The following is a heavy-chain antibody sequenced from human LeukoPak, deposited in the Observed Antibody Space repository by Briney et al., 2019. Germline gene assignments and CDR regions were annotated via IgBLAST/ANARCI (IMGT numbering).Heavy chain of an antibody. V-gene: IGHV3-30-3*01. CDR3: ARSSVVVAATPEFGYFDY. Sequence: GGSLRLSCAASGFTFSSYAMHWVRQAPGKGLEWVAVISYDGSNKYYADSVKGRFTISRDNSKNTLYLQMNSLRAEDTAVYYCARSSVVVAATPEFGYFDYWGQGTLVTVPS. D-gene: IGHD2-15*01. CDR1: GFTFSSYA. J-gene: IGHJ4*02. CDR2: ISYDGSNK.